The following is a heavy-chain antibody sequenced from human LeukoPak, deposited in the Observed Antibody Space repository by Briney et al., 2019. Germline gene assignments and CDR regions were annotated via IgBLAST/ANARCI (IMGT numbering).Heavy chain of an antibody. D-gene: IGHD3-3*01. CDR1: GGSFSGYY. CDR2: INHSGST. CDR3: ARAQFGVVERTWFDP. Sequence: PSETLSLTCAVYGGSFSGYYWSWIRQPPGKGLEWIGEINHSGSTNYNPSLKSRVTISVDTSKNQFSLKLSSVTAADTAVYYCARAQFGVVERTWFDPWGQGTLVTVPS. J-gene: IGHJ5*02. V-gene: IGHV4-34*01.